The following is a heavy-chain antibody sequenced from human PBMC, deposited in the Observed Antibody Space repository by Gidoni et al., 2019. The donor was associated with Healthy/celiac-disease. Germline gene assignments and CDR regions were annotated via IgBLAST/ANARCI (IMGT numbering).Heavy chain of an antibody. CDR1: GGSIGGYY. D-gene: IGHD6-13*01. Sequence: QVGLQQWGAGLLKPSKSTSLTCAVYGGSIGGYYWSWIRQHPGKGLEWIGEINHSGSTNYNPSLKSRVTISVDTSKNQFSLKLISVTAADTAVYYCARVWGIAAAPYYFDYWGQGTLVTVSS. CDR2: INHSGST. V-gene: IGHV4-34*01. CDR3: ARVWGIAAAPYYFDY. J-gene: IGHJ4*02.